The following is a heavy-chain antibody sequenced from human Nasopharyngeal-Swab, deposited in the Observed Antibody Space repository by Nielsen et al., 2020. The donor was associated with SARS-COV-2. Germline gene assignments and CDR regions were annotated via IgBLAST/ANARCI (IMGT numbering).Heavy chain of an antibody. Sequence: SETLSLTCTVSGGSISSYLWSWIRQSPGKGLECIGYMYHSGSTNYNPSLESRVSISVDTSKNQVSLKLRSVTAADTAVYYCAASAYFYYCMDVWGKGTTVTVSS. J-gene: IGHJ6*03. V-gene: IGHV4-59*01. CDR3: AASAYFYYCMDV. CDR2: MYHSGST. CDR1: GGSISSYL.